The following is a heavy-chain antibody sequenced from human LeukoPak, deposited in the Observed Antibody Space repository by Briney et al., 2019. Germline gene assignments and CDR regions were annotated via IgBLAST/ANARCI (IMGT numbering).Heavy chain of an antibody. CDR1: GFTFDDYA. D-gene: IGHD3-3*01. Sequence: GGSLRLSCAASGFTFDDYAMHWVRQGPGKSLEWVSLINENGDIAYYGDSVRGRFTVSRDNAKNSLYLQMNSLRAEDTAVYYCAKSVTIFGVVTTIDFDYWGQGTLVTVSS. CDR3: AKSVTIFGVVTTIDFDY. CDR2: INENGDIA. J-gene: IGHJ4*02. V-gene: IGHV3-43*02.